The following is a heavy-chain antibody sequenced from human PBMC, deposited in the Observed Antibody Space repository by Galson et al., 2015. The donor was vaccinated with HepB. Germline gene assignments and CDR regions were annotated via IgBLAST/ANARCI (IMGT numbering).Heavy chain of an antibody. CDR1: GFTVSSNY. CDR3: ARGFSGYDFGNYYGMDV. CDR2: IYSGGST. V-gene: IGHV3-53*04. D-gene: IGHD5-12*01. J-gene: IGHJ6*02. Sequence: SLRLSCAASGFTVSSNYMSWVRQAPGKGLEWVSVIYSGGSTYYADSVKGRFTISRHNSKNTLYLQMNSLRAEDTAVYYCARGFSGYDFGNYYGMDVWGQGTTVTVSS.